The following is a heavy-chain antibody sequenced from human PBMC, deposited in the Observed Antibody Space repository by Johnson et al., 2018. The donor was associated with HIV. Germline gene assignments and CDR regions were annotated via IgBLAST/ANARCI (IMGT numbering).Heavy chain of an antibody. Sequence: QVQLVESGGGVVQPGGSLRLSCAASGFTFSSYGMHWVRQAPGKALEWVAFIRYDGSNKYYADSVKGRFTISINNSKDTLHLQMNSLRAEDTAVYYCAKTAYSGARRGSGRGAFNIWGQGTLVTVSS. CDR3: AKTAYSGARRGSGRGAFNI. D-gene: IGHD6-6*01. CDR1: GFTFSSYG. J-gene: IGHJ3*02. CDR2: IRYDGSNK. V-gene: IGHV3-30*02.